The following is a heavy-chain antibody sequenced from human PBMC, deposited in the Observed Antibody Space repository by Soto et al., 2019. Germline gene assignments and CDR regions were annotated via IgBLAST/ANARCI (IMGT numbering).Heavy chain of an antibody. Sequence: PSQTLSLTCAISGESVSSNSAAWNWIRQSPSSGLEWLGRTYYRSKWYNDYAVSVKSRITINPDTSKNQFSLQLNSVTPEDTAVYYCAQAKSPDCSGGSCYPSRYDYWGQGTLVTVSS. D-gene: IGHD2-15*01. CDR1: GESVSSNSAA. CDR3: AQAKSPDCSGGSCYPSRYDY. J-gene: IGHJ4*02. CDR2: TYYRSKWYN. V-gene: IGHV6-1*01.